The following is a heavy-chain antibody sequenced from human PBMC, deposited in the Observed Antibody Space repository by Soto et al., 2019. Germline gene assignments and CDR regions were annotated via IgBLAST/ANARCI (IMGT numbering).Heavy chain of an antibody. V-gene: IGHV1-8*01. CDR3: ARVGCSSTSCYLGWFDP. J-gene: IGHJ5*02. CDR2: MNPNSGNT. CDR1: GYTFTSYD. Sequence: ASVKVSCKASGYTFTSYDINWVRQATGQGLEWMGWMNPNSGNTGYAQKFQGRVTMTRNTSISTAYMELSSLRSEDTAVYYCARVGCSSTSCYLGWFDPWGQGTLVTVSS. D-gene: IGHD2-2*01.